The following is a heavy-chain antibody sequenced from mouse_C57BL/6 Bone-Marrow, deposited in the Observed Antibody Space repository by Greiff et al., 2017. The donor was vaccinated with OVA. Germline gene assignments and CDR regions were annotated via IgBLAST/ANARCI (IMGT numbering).Heavy chain of an antibody. CDR3: ARGGNLDY. CDR2: IWSGGST. D-gene: IGHD2-1*01. J-gene: IGHJ2*01. CDR1: GFSLTSYG. V-gene: IGHV2-2*01. Sequence: VKLMESGPGLVQPSQSLSITCTVSGFSLTSYGVHWVRQSPGKGLEWLGVIWSGGSTDYNAAFISRLSIRKDNSKSHVFFKMNSMQTDDTAIYYCARGGNLDYWGQGTTLTVSS.